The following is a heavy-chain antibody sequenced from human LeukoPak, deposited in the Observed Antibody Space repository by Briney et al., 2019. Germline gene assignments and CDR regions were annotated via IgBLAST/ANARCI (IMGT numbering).Heavy chain of an antibody. CDR1: GYTFTSYA. Sequence: ASVKVSCKASGYTFTSYAMHWVRQAPGQRLEWMGWINAGNGNTKYSQKFQGRVTITRDTSASTAYMELSSLRSEDTAVYYCASPKVPGVSGSSDRVSFDYWGQGTLVTVSS. D-gene: IGHD3-10*01. CDR2: INAGNGNT. CDR3: ASPKVPGVSGSSDRVSFDY. J-gene: IGHJ4*02. V-gene: IGHV1-3*01.